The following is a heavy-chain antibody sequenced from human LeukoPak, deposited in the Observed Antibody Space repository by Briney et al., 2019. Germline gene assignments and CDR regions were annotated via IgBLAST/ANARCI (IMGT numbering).Heavy chain of an antibody. CDR2: IYYSGST. CDR1: GGSISSSSYY. V-gene: IGHV4-39*07. Sequence: SETLSLTCTVSGGSISSSSYYWGWIRQPPGKGLEWIGSIYYSGSTYYNPSLKSRVTISVDTSKNQFSLKLSSVTAADTAVYYCAPLYYYDSSGYYFDYWGQGTLVTVSS. D-gene: IGHD3-22*01. CDR3: APLYYYDSSGYYFDY. J-gene: IGHJ4*02.